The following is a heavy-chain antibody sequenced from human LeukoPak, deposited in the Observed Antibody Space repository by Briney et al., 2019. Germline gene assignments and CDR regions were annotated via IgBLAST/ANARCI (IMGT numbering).Heavy chain of an antibody. CDR2: MNPNSGNT. J-gene: IGHJ4*02. V-gene: IGHV1-8*03. Sequence: ASVKVSCKASGYTFTSYDINWVRQATGQGLEWMGWMNPNSGNTGYAQKFQGRVTITRNTSISTAYMELSSLRSEDTAVYYCARHYYDILTGYYRCGGFDYWGQGTLVTVSS. D-gene: IGHD3-9*01. CDR1: GYTFTSYD. CDR3: ARHYYDILTGYYRCGGFDY.